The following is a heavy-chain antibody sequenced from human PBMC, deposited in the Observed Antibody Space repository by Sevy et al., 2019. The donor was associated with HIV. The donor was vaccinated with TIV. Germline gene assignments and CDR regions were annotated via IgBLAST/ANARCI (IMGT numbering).Heavy chain of an antibody. V-gene: IGHV3-23*01. J-gene: IGHJ4*02. Sequence: GGSLRLSCAASGLTFNSHAMSWVRQPPGRGLEWVSAISGSGETTVYADSVRGRFTISRDNSKNTLFLVMNSLRAEDMAVYYCAKDYMLNLWRGYFDSWGQGTLVTVSS. CDR1: GLTFNSHA. CDR2: ISGSGETT. CDR3: AKDYMLNLWRGYFDS. D-gene: IGHD3-3*01.